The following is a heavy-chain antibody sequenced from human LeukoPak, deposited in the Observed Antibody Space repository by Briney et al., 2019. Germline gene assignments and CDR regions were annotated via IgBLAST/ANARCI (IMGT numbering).Heavy chain of an antibody. D-gene: IGHD1-26*01. CDR2: ISSSSSYI. J-gene: IGHJ4*02. CDR1: GFTFSSYS. Sequence: GGSLRLSCAAFGFTFSSYSMNWVRQAPGKGLEWVSSISSSSSYIYYADSVKGRFTISRDNAKNSLYLQMNSLKTEDTAVYYCTRDNLWELLLFDYWGQGTLVTVSS. CDR3: TRDNLWELLLFDY. V-gene: IGHV3-21*03.